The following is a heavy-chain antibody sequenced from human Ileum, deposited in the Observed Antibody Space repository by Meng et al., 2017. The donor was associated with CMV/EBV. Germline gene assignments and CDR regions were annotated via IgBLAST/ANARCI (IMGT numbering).Heavy chain of an antibody. CDR3: ARADPSVAMYYFDY. CDR1: GGSISNYY. V-gene: IGHV4-59*13. D-gene: IGHD5-12*01. Sequence: GSLRLSCNVSGGSISNYYCTWIRQPPGKGLEWIGNIYYTGSAKYNPSLKSRLTISVDTAKNQFSLKLSSVTAADTAIYYCARADPSVAMYYFDYWGPGTLVTVSS. CDR2: IYYTGSA. J-gene: IGHJ4*02.